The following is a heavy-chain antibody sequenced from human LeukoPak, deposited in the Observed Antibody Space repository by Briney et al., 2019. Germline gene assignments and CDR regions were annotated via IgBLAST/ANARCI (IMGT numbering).Heavy chain of an antibody. Sequence: GGSLRLSCSASGLTFSSYTMTWVRQAPGKGLEWVSGISSSGGSTYYADSVKGRFTISRDNSKNTLYLQMNSLRAEDTAVYYCARDGEVTYYDILTGYSSPHYFDYWGQGTLVTVSS. J-gene: IGHJ4*02. CDR1: GLTFSSYT. CDR3: ARDGEVTYYDILTGYSSPHYFDY. CDR2: ISSSGGST. V-gene: IGHV3-23*01. D-gene: IGHD3-9*01.